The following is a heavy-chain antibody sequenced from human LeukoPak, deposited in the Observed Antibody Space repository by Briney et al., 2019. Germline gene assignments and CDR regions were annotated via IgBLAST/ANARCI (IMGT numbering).Heavy chain of an antibody. CDR2: IYYSGST. V-gene: IGHV4-39*01. CDR1: SGSIRSDGYY. Sequence: PSQTLSLTCTVSSGSIRSDGYYWSWIRQPPGKGLEWIGSIYYSGSTYYNPSLKSRVTISVDTSKNQFSLKLSSVTAADTAVYYCARQLALMDTAMAMGYNWFDPWGQGTLVTVSS. D-gene: IGHD5-18*01. CDR3: ARQLALMDTAMAMGYNWFDP. J-gene: IGHJ5*02.